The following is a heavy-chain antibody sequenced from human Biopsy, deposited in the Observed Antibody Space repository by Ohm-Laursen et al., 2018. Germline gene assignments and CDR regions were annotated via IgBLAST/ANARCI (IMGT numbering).Heavy chain of an antibody. D-gene: IGHD2-15*01. V-gene: IGHV4-59*08. J-gene: IGHJ4*02. CDR3: ARHGSQGYCTGGSCVDY. CDR1: YGSISGHF. CDR2: VYYNGNT. Sequence: TLSLTCAVTYGSISGHFWSWIRQAPGKGLEWIGYVYYNGNTNYSPSLKSRATISLDTSKDRFSLKLTSVTAADTAVFYCARHGSQGYCTGGSCVDYWGQGALVTVSS.